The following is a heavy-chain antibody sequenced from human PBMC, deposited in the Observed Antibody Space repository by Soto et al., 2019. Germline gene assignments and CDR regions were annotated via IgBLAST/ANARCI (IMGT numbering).Heavy chain of an antibody. CDR2: IWHNGENK. V-gene: IGHV3-33*01. J-gene: IGHJ4*02. CDR1: GFAFSNFG. D-gene: IGHD3-3*01. Sequence: QVQVVESGGGVVQPGRSLRLSCAASGFAFSNFGMHWVRQVPGKGLEWVAVIWHNGENKYYADSVKGRFTISRDNSKKTLYLEMHSLRDADTAVYYCARDPGQDEAMEWWGQGTLVTVSS. CDR3: ARDPGQDEAMEW.